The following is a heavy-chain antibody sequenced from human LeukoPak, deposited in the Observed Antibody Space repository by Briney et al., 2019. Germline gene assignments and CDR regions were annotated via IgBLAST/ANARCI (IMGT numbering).Heavy chain of an antibody. D-gene: IGHD3-22*01. CDR1: GGSISSSSYY. CDR3: VGAKQWLSFDI. V-gene: IGHV4-39*07. CDR2: IYYSGST. J-gene: IGHJ3*02. Sequence: PSETLSLTCTVSGGSISSSSYYWGWIRQPPGKGLEWIGNIYYSGSTYYNPSLKGRVTISVDTSKNQFSLKLSSVTAADTAVYYCVGAKQWLSFDIWGQGTMVSVSS.